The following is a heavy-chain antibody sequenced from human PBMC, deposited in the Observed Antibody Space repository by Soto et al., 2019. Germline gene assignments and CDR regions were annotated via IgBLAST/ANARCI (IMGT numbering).Heavy chain of an antibody. CDR1: GYNFTSYW. J-gene: IGHJ3*02. CDR3: ARQAIFGVIIIAFDI. V-gene: IGHV5-10-1*01. Sequence: PGESLKISCKGSGYNFTSYWIIWVRQMPGKGLEWMGNIDPTDSFTNYSPSFQGHVTISADKSISTAYLQWSSLKASDTAMYYCARQAIFGVIIIAFDIWGQGTMVTVSS. D-gene: IGHD3-3*01. CDR2: IDPTDSFT.